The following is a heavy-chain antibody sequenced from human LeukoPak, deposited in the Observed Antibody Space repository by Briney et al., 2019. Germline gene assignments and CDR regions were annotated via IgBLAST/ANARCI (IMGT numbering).Heavy chain of an antibody. J-gene: IGHJ4*02. D-gene: IGHD6-13*01. CDR3: ARDRSSSWYVFDY. CDR2: ISSSSSYI. V-gene: IGHV3-21*01. CDR1: GFTFSSYS. Sequence: PGGSLRLSCAASGFTFSSYSMNWVRQAPGKGLEWVSSISSSSSYIHYADSVKGRFTISRDNAKNSLYLQMNSLRAEDTAVYYCARDRSSSWYVFDYWGQGTLVTVSS.